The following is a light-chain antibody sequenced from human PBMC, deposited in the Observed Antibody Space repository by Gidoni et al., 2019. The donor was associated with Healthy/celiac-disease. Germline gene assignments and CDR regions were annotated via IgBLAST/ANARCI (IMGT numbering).Light chain of an antibody. CDR2: AAS. Sequence: IQLTQPPSSLSASVGDRVTITCRASPGISNYLACYQQKPGKAPKLLIYAASTLQSGVPARFSGSESETDFTRTISSLQPEDFATYYCQQLNSYPPGSGFTFGPGTKVDIK. CDR3: QQLNSYPPGSGFT. V-gene: IGKV1-9*01. J-gene: IGKJ3*01. CDR1: PGISNY.